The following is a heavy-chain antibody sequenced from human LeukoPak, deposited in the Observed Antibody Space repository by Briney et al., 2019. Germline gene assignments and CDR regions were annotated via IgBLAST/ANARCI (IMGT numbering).Heavy chain of an antibody. J-gene: IGHJ4*02. V-gene: IGHV4-59*01. D-gene: IGHD2-15*01. CDR2: IYYTGST. CDR3: ARSSCSGGSCYWY. Sequence: PSETLSLTCTVSGGSNSSNYWSWIRQPPGKGLEWIGFIYYTGSTNYNPSLKSRVTISVDTSKTQFSLKLSSVTAADTAVYYCARSSCSGGSCYWYWGQGTLVTVSS. CDR1: GGSNSSNY.